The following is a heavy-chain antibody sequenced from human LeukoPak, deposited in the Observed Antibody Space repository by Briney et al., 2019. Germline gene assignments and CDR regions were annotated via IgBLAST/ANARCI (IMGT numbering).Heavy chain of an antibody. CDR1: GFTFSSYG. Sequence: QPGGSLRLSCAASGFTFSSYGMHWVRQAPGKGLEWVSFINYNGRNNYYADSVKGRFTISRDSSKNTLSLQMNSLRDEDTAVYYCAKDSFGFGYFDWLLYHGWGQGTLVTVSS. V-gene: IGHV3-30*02. J-gene: IGHJ4*02. CDR2: INYNGRNN. D-gene: IGHD3-9*01. CDR3: AKDSFGFGYFDWLLYHG.